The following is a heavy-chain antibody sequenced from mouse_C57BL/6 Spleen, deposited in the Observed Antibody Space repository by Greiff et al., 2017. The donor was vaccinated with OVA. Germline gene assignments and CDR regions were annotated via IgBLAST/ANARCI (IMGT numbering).Heavy chain of an antibody. V-gene: IGHV5-17*01. CDR2: IRRGSSPI. CDR1: GFTFSDYG. CDR3: ARDLYYAMDY. J-gene: IGHJ4*01. Sequence: EVQLQESGGGLVKPGGSLKLSCAASGFTFSDYGMHWVRQAPEQGLEWVAYIRRGSSPIYYADTVKGRFPISRDTAKTTLFLQMTSLRSEDTAMYYCARDLYYAMDYWGQGTSVTVSS.